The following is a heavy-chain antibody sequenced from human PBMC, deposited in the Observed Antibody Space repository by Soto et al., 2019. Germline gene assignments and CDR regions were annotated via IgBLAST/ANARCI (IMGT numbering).Heavy chain of an antibody. CDR1: GSSINSDNW. Sequence: QVQLQESGPGLVKPSDTLSLTCDVSGSSINSDNWWGWIRQPPGKGLEWIGYIHHSGSTYYNPSLKSRVTMSVDTSKKQFSLKLTSVTAVDTAVYYCASKPNSLYYFDYWGQGTLVTVSS. CDR3: ASKPNSLYYFDY. D-gene: IGHD5-18*01. J-gene: IGHJ4*02. V-gene: IGHV4-28*07. CDR2: IHHSGST.